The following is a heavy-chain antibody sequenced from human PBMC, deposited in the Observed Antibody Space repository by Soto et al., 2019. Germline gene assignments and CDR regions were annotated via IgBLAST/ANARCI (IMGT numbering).Heavy chain of an antibody. CDR3: AADPADAFDI. CDR1: GYTFTNYG. V-gene: IGHV1-58*02. CDR2: IVVCSGNT. Sequence: SVKVSCKASGYTFTNYGISWVRQAPGQRLEWIGWIVVCSGNTNYAQKFQERVTITRDMSTSTAYMELSSLRSDDTAVYYCAADPADAFDIWGQGTMVTV. J-gene: IGHJ3*02.